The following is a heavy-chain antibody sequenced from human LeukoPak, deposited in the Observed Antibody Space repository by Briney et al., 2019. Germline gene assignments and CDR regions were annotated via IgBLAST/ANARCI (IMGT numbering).Heavy chain of an antibody. CDR1: GFSLSSSGLR. V-gene: IGHV2-70*04. Sequence: SGPALAKPTQTLTLTCTFSGFSLSSSGLRVSWIRQPPGKALDWLARIDWDDDKFYSTSLKTRLTISKDTSKNLVVLTMPNMDPVDTATYYCARTAYSSGWACFDYWGQGTLVTVSS. CDR2: IDWDDDK. D-gene: IGHD6-19*01. CDR3: ARTAYSSGWACFDY. J-gene: IGHJ4*02.